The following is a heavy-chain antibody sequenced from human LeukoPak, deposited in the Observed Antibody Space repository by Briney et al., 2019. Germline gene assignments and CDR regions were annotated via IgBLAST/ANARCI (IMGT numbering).Heavy chain of an antibody. Sequence: PGRSLRLSCAASGFTFDDYAMHWVRHAPGKGLEGGSGISWNSGSIGYADSVKGRFTISRDNAKNSLYLQMNSLRAEDTALYYCAKAESGIAAAGNFDYWGQGTLVTVSS. V-gene: IGHV3-9*01. CDR3: AKAESGIAAAGNFDY. D-gene: IGHD6-13*01. J-gene: IGHJ4*02. CDR1: GFTFDDYA. CDR2: ISWNSGSI.